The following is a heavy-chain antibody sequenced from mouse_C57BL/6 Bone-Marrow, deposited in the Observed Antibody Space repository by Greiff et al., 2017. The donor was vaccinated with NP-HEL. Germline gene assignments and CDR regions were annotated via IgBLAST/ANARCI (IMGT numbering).Heavy chain of an antibody. CDR2: IFPGSGST. D-gene: IGHD3-2*02. J-gene: IGHJ3*01. CDR3: ARGAAQATAWFAY. CDR1: GYTFTDYY. Sequence: VKLMESGPELVKPGASVKISCKASGYTFTDYYINWVKQRPGQGLEWIGWIFPGSGSTYYNEKFKGKATLTVDKSSSTAYMLLSSLTSEDSAVYFCARGAAQATAWFAYWGQGTLVTVSA. V-gene: IGHV1-75*01.